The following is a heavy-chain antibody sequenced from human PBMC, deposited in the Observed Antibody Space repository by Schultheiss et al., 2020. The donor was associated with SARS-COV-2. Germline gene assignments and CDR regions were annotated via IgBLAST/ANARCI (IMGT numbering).Heavy chain of an antibody. CDR2: ISSSSSYI. CDR1: GFTFSSYS. V-gene: IGHV3-21*01. CDR3: ARVLNVRFLEWLKKGGGPIDY. Sequence: GGSLRLSCAASGFTFSSYSMNWVRQAPGKGLEWVSSISSSSSYIYYADSVKGRFTISRDNAKNSLYLQMNSLRAEDTAVYYCARVLNVRFLEWLKKGGGPIDYWGQGTLVTVSS. D-gene: IGHD3-3*01. J-gene: IGHJ4*02.